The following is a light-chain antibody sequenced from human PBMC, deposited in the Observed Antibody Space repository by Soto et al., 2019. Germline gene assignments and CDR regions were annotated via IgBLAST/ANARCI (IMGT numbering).Light chain of an antibody. J-gene: IGLJ2*01. V-gene: IGLV2-14*01. CDR1: SSDVGGYIY. Sequence: QSALTQPASVSGSPGQSITISCTGTSSDVGGYIYVSWYQQHPGKAPKLMIYDVTNRPSGVSNRFSCSKSGNTASLTISGLQTEDEGDYYCSSYTGSSTPVVFGGGTKLTVL. CDR3: SSYTGSSTPVV. CDR2: DVT.